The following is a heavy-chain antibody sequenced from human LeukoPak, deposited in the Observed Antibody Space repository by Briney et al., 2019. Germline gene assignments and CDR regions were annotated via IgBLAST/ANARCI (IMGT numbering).Heavy chain of an antibody. J-gene: IGHJ6*03. V-gene: IGHV4-4*07. CDR2: IYTSGST. CDR1: GDSITSNY. D-gene: IGHD6-13*01. Sequence: SETLSLTCTVSGDSITSNYWGWIRQPAGKGLEWIGRIYTSGSTNYNPSLKGRVTISVDTSKNQFSLKLSSVTAADTAVYYCARDGSAAGYSSRGDYSYMDVWGKGTTVTISS. CDR3: ARDGSAAGYSSRGDYSYMDV.